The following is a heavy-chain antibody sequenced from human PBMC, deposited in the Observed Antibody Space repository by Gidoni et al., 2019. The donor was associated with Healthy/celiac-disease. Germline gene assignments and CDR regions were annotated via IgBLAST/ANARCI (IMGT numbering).Heavy chain of an antibody. Sequence: QVQLQESGPGLVKPSETLSLTCTVPGGSISSYYWSWIRQPPGKGLEWIGYIYYSGSTNYNPSLKSRVTISVDTSKNQFSLKLSSVTAADTAVYYCARGGLWPFDYWGQGTLVTVSS. CDR2: IYYSGST. CDR1: GGSISSYY. D-gene: IGHD5-18*01. V-gene: IGHV4-59*01. J-gene: IGHJ4*02. CDR3: ARGGLWPFDY.